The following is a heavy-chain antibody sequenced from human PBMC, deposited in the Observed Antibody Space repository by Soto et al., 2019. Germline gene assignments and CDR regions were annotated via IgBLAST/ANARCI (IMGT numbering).Heavy chain of an antibody. D-gene: IGHD6-13*01. J-gene: IGHJ5*02. CDR2: MNPNSGNT. V-gene: IGHV1-8*01. CDR3: ARGSSSWYSGWFDP. Sequence: ASVKVSCKASGYTFTSYDINWVRQATGQGLEWMGWMNPNSGNTGYAQKFQGRVTMTRNTSISTAYMELSSLRSEDTAVYYCARGSSSWYSGWFDPWGQGTLVTVSS. CDR1: GYTFTSYD.